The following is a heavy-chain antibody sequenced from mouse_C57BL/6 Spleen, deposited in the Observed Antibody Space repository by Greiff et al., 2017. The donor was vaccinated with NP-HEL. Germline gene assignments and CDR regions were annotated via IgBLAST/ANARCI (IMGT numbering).Heavy chain of an antibody. V-gene: IGHV2-5*01. CDR3: AKNGQDYRAMDY. CDR1: GFSLTSYG. Sequence: VQLVESGPGLVQPSQSLSITCTVSGFSLTSYGVHWVRQSPGKGLEWLGVIWRGGSTDYNAAFMSRLSITKDNSKSQVFFKMNSLQADDTAIYYCAKNGQDYRAMDYWGQGTSVTVSS. D-gene: IGHD2-4*01. CDR2: IWRGGST. J-gene: IGHJ4*01.